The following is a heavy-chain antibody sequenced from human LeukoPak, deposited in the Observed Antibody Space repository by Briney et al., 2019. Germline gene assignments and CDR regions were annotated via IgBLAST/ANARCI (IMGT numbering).Heavy chain of an antibody. CDR1: GFTFSSYS. Sequence: GGSLRLSCAASGFTFSSYSMNWVRQAPGKGLGWVSSISSSSSYIYYADSVKGRFTISRDNAKNSLYLQMNSLRAEDTAVYYCARDILLACSSTSCNDYWGQGTLVTVSS. J-gene: IGHJ4*02. CDR2: ISSSSSYI. D-gene: IGHD2-2*01. V-gene: IGHV3-21*01. CDR3: ARDILLACSSTSCNDY.